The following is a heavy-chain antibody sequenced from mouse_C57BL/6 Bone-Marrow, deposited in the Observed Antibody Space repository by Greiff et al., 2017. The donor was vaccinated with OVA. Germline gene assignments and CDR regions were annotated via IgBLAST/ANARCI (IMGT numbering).Heavy chain of an antibody. CDR2: IYPGSGST. Sequence: VQLQQPGAELVKPGASVKMSCKASGYTFTSYWITWVKQRPGQGLEWIGDIYPGSGSTNYNEKFKSKATLTVDTSSSTAYMQLSSLTSEDSAVYYCAREPIYYDPLFDYWGQGTTLTVSS. CDR3: AREPIYYDPLFDY. CDR1: GYTFTSYW. J-gene: IGHJ2*01. V-gene: IGHV1-55*01. D-gene: IGHD2-4*01.